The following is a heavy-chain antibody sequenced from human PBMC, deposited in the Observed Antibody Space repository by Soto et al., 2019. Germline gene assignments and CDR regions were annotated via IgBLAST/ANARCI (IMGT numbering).Heavy chain of an antibody. Sequence: SETLSLTCAVSGDSISSYYWIWIRQPAGKGLEWIGRIYTSGSTNYNPSLKSRVTMSVDTSKNQFSLKLSSVTAADTAVYYCARDRDSAVAGTNYWFDPWGQGTLVTVSS. CDR3: ARDRDSAVAGTNYWFDP. J-gene: IGHJ5*02. V-gene: IGHV4-4*07. CDR1: GDSISSYY. CDR2: IYTSGST. D-gene: IGHD6-19*01.